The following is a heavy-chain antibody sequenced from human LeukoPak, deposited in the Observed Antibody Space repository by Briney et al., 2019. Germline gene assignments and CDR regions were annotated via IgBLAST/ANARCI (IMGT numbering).Heavy chain of an antibody. V-gene: IGHV3-74*01. CDR3: ARDSHSSGDY. Sequence: GGSLRLSCAASGFTFSSHWMHWVRQAPGKGLVWVSRLNGDGSSTSYADSVKGRFTISGDNAKNTLYLQMNSLRAEDTAVYYCARDSHSSGDYWGQGTLVTVSS. CDR1: GFTFSSHW. J-gene: IGHJ4*02. D-gene: IGHD6-19*01. CDR2: LNGDGSST.